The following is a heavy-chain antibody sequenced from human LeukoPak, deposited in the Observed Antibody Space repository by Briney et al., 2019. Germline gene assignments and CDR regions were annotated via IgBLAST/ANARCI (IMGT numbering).Heavy chain of an antibody. CDR2: IIGDGSKT. V-gene: IGHV3-74*01. CDR3: VRDESSDWYSNDC. CDR1: GFTFSNYW. D-gene: IGHD6-19*01. J-gene: IGHJ4*02. Sequence: PGGSLRLSCAASGFTFSNYWMHWVRQVPGKGLVWVSRIIGDGSKTNYADSVKGRFTISRDNAKNTLYLQMNSLRAEDTAVYYCVRDESSDWYSNDCWGQGTLVTVSS.